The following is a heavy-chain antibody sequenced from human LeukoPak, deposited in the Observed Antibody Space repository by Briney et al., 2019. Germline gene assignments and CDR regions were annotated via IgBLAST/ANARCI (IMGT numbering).Heavy chain of an antibody. V-gene: IGHV4-59*11. CDR1: GGSMSGHF. Sequence: SDTLPLTCTVSGGSMSGHFWSWFRRPPGKGLENIGYIHSSGSTNYNPSYKSRVTVSLEMSKNQFSLSLSSVTAADTAVYYCARDPGDTDWYNFDFWGQGILVTVSS. D-gene: IGHD3-9*01. J-gene: IGHJ4*02. CDR3: ARDPGDTDWYNFDF. CDR2: IHSSGST.